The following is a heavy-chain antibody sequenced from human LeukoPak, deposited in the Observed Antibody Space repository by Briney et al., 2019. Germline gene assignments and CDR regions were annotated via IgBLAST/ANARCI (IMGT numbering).Heavy chain of an antibody. CDR2: IYSGGST. Sequence: GGSLRLSCAASGFTFSSYAMSWVRQAPGKGLEWVSVIYSGGSTYYADSVKGRFTISRDNSKNTLYLQMNSLRAEDTAVYYCARRGGYNLYWGQGTLVTVSS. CDR3: ARRGGYNLY. J-gene: IGHJ4*02. D-gene: IGHD5-24*01. CDR1: GFTFSSYA. V-gene: IGHV3-53*01.